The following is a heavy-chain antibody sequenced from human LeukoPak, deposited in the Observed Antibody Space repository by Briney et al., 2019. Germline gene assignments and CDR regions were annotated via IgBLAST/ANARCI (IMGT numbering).Heavy chain of an antibody. CDR2: ISGTGSTT. V-gene: IGHV3-23*01. D-gene: IGHD6-19*01. CDR1: GFTFSSYA. Sequence: GGSLRLPCAASGFTFSSYAMSWVRQAPGGGLEWVSSISGTGSTTYYADSVKGRFTISRDNSKNTLYLQMNSLKAEDTAVYYCAQDPLGSGWFDDFDYWGQGTLVTVSS. J-gene: IGHJ4*02. CDR3: AQDPLGSGWFDDFDY.